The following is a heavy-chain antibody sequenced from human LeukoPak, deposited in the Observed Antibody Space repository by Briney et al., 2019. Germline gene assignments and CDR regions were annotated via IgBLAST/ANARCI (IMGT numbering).Heavy chain of an antibody. J-gene: IGHJ3*02. Sequence: GGSLRLSCAASGFTFDDYGMSWVRQAPGKGLEWVSGINWNGGSTGYADSVKGRFTISRDNAKNSLYLQMNSLRAEDTALYHCARALYDSSVCDAFDIWGQGTMVTVSS. D-gene: IGHD3-22*01. CDR1: GFTFDDYG. CDR3: ARALYDSSVCDAFDI. V-gene: IGHV3-20*01. CDR2: INWNGGST.